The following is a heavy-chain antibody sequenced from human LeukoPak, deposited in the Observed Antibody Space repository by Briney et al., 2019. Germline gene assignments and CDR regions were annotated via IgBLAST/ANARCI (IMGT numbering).Heavy chain of an antibody. V-gene: IGHV5-51*01. Sequence: KPGESLKISCKGSGYIFPDYYIIWVRQMPGKGLEWLLIIYPGNSETSYSPSFQGQVTISTDKSISTAYLQWSSLKASDTAMYYCARRCSSTSCGFDPWGQGTLVTVSS. D-gene: IGHD2-2*01. CDR2: IYPGNSET. J-gene: IGHJ5*02. CDR1: GYIFPDYY. CDR3: ARRCSSTSCGFDP.